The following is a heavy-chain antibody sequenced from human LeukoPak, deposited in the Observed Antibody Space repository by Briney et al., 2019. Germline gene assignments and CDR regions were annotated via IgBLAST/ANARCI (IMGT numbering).Heavy chain of an antibody. CDR3: ASGLWFGELLGFDY. D-gene: IGHD3-10*01. CDR1: GFTFSSYG. Sequence: PGGSLRLSCAASGFTFSSYGMHWVRQAPGKGLEWVAVISYDGSNKYYADSVKGRFTISRDNSKNTLYLQMNSLRAEDTAVYYCASGLWFGELLGFDYWGQGTLVTVSS. V-gene: IGHV3-30*03. CDR2: ISYDGSNK. J-gene: IGHJ4*01.